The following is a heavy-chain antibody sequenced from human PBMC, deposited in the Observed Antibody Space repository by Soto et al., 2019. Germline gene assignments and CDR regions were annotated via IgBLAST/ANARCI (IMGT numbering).Heavy chain of an antibody. CDR3: ASTNSRSYYMDF. CDR2: ISSSSSYI. CDR1: GFTFSSYS. Sequence: GGSLRLSCAASGFTFSSYSMNRVRQAPGKWLEWVSSISSSSSYIYYADSVKGRFTISRDNAKNSLYLQMNSLRAEDTAVYYCASTNSRSYYMDFWGKGTTVTVSS. V-gene: IGHV3-21*01. D-gene: IGHD6-13*01. J-gene: IGHJ6*03.